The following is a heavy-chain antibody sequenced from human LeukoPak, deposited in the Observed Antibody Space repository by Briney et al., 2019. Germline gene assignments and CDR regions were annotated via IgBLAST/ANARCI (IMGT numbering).Heavy chain of an antibody. J-gene: IGHJ4*02. CDR3: ARALRRVGPATHFDY. D-gene: IGHD1-26*01. Sequence: SETLSLTCSVSGGFISTYYWTWIRQPPGKGLEWIGYIYYTGSTNYNPSLKSRVTISVDTSKNQFSLKLRSVTAADAAVYYCARALRRVGPATHFDYWGQGTLVTVSS. V-gene: IGHV4-59*12. CDR2: IYYTGST. CDR1: GGFISTYY.